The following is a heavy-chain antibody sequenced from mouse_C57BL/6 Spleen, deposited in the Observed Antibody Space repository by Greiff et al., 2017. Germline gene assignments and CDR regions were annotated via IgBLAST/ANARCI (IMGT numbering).Heavy chain of an antibody. D-gene: IGHD2-4*01. CDR2: INPYNGDT. J-gene: IGHJ4*01. Sequence: EVKLMESGPELVKPGDSVKISCKASGYSFTGYFMNWVMQSHGKSLEWIGRINPYNGDTFYNQKFKGKATLTVDKSSSTAHMELRSLTSEDSAVYYCARGYDYDDYAMDYWGQGTSVTVSS. CDR1: GYSFTGYF. V-gene: IGHV1-20*01. CDR3: ARGYDYDDYAMDY.